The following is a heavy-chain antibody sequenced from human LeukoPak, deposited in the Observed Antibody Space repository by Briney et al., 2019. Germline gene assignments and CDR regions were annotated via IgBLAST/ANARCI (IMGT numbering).Heavy chain of an antibody. Sequence: SETLSLTCTVSGGSISSSSYYWGWIRQPPGKGLEWIGSIYYSGSTYYNPSLKSRVTISVDTSKNQFSLKLSSVTAADTAVYYCPSLSPDSSGYYRFDYWGQGTLVTVSS. CDR2: IYYSGST. CDR3: PSLSPDSSGYYRFDY. V-gene: IGHV4-39*01. CDR1: GGSISSSSYY. D-gene: IGHD3-22*01. J-gene: IGHJ4*02.